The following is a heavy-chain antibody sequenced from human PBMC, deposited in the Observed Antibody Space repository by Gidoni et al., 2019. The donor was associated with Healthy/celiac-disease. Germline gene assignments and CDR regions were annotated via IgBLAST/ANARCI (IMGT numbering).Heavy chain of an antibody. Sequence: EVQLVESGGGLVQPGGSPSLSCAASGLTFSSYDRHWGRQATGKGLEWVSAIGTAGETYYPGSVKGRFTISIENAKNSLYLQMNSLRAGDTAVYYCARGGYYYDSSGGAFDIWGQGTMVTVSS. J-gene: IGHJ3*02. CDR1: GLTFSSYD. D-gene: IGHD3-22*01. CDR3: ARGGYYYDSSGGAFDI. V-gene: IGHV3-13*01. CDR2: IGTAGET.